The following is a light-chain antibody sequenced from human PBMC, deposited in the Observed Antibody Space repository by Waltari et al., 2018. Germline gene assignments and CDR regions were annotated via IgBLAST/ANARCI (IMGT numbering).Light chain of an antibody. Sequence: SYVLTQPPSMSVAPGQSARITCGGNNLGAKSVHWYQQKPGPAPALVVYYVKDRFSAIPGRCSGSKSGNTATLTISAVEAGDEADYYCQVWDNISDHVIFGGGTKLTVL. CDR3: QVWDNISDHVI. V-gene: IGLV3-21*02. J-gene: IGLJ2*01. CDR1: NLGAKS. CDR2: YVK.